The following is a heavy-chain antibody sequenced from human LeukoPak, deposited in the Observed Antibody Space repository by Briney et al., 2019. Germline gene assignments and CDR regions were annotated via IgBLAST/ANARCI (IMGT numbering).Heavy chain of an antibody. J-gene: IGHJ4*02. CDR3: AKQSYARSLGE. Sequence: GGSLRLSCAASGFTFNNYTMTWVRQAPGKGLEWISTTNSGGTSTYYAESVKGRFTISRDNSKNTQYLQMSSLRVEDTAVYYCAKQSYARSLGEGGPGTLVSVSS. CDR1: GFTFNNYT. D-gene: IGHD2-8*01. CDR2: TNSGGTST. V-gene: IGHV3-23*01.